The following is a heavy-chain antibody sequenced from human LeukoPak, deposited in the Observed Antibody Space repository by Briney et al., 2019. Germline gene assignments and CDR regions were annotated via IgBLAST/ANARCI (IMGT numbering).Heavy chain of an antibody. V-gene: IGHV4-4*07. Sequence: SETLSLTSTVSGGSINNYCWSWIRQSAGKGLEWIVRIYITGSTNYNPSLKSRVSMSLDTSKNQLSLKLSSVTAADTAVYYCARVHYYDNSGYWFFGCWGQGAMVTVSS. CDR1: GGSINNYC. J-gene: IGHJ4*02. D-gene: IGHD3-22*01. CDR2: IYITGST. CDR3: ARVHYYDNSGYWFFGC.